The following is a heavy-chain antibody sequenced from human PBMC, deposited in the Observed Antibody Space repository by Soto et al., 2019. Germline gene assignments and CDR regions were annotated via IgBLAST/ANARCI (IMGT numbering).Heavy chain of an antibody. D-gene: IGHD2-2*03. V-gene: IGHV4-31*02. Sequence: TSETLSLTCTVSGGSISSGGYYWSWIRQHPGKGLEWIGYIYYSGSTYYNPSLKSRVTISVDTSKNQFSLKLSSVTAADTAVYYCAREWVLVPHFDYWGQGTLVTVSS. CDR3: AREWVLVPHFDY. CDR1: GGSISSGGYY. J-gene: IGHJ4*02. CDR2: IYYSGST.